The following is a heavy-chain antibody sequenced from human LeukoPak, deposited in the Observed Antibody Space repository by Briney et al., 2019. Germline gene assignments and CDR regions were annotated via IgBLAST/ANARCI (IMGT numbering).Heavy chain of an antibody. CDR3: ARDEGYSGYDFDY. V-gene: IGHV3-48*01. CDR1: GFTFSSYS. D-gene: IGHD5-12*01. J-gene: IGHJ4*02. CDR2: ISSSSSTI. Sequence: PGGSLRLSCAASGFTFSSYSMNWVRQAPGKGLEWVSYISSSSSTIYYADSVKGRFTISRDNAKNSLYLQMNSLRAEDTAVYYCARDEGYSGYDFDYWGQGTLVTVSS.